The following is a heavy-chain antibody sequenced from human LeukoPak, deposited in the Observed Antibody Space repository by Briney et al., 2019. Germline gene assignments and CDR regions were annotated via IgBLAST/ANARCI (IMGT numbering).Heavy chain of an antibody. CDR1: GYTFTSYG. J-gene: IGHJ4*02. Sequence: ASVKVSCKASGYTFTSYGISWVRQAPGQGLEWMGWISAYNGNTNYAQKLQGRVTMTTDTSTSTAYMELRSLRSDDTAVYYCARDLGYSSSWYGGSDYWGQGTLVTVSS. CDR3: ARDLGYSSSWYGGSDY. D-gene: IGHD6-13*01. V-gene: IGHV1-18*01. CDR2: ISAYNGNT.